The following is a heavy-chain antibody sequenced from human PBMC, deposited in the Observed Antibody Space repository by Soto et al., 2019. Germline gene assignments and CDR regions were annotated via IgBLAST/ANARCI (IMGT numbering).Heavy chain of an antibody. D-gene: IGHD1-26*01. Sequence: PLRLSCAASGFTFSSYGMHWVRQAPGKGLEWVAVISYDGSNKYYADSVKGRFTISRDNSKNTLYLQMNSLRAEDTAVYYCAKDVVVGATTGLGDYYYYYGMDVWGQGTTVTVSS. CDR2: ISYDGSNK. CDR1: GFTFSSYG. J-gene: IGHJ6*02. V-gene: IGHV3-30*18. CDR3: AKDVVVGATTGLGDYYYYYGMDV.